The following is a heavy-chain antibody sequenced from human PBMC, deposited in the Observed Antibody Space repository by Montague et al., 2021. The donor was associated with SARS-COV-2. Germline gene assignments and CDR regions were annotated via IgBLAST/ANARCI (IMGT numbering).Heavy chain of an antibody. D-gene: IGHD1-26*01. CDR2: ISLGGHT. V-gene: IGHV4-4*02. Sequence: SETVSLTPGVSGGSISDNNWWSWVRQSPETGLEWIGEISLGGHTXYNPSLKSRVTISLDKSKNQFSLTLTSVTAADTAVYYCARDIWEPEVRSRGWFDPWGQGILVTVSS. CDR3: ARDIWEPEVRSRGWFDP. J-gene: IGHJ5*02. CDR1: GGSISDNNW.